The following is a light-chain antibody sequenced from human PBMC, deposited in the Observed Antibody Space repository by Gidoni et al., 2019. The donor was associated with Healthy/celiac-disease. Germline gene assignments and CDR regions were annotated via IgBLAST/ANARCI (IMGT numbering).Light chain of an antibody. Sequence: ELVLTQSPATLSLSPGERATLPCRASQSVSSIYLALYQQKPGQAPRLLIYGASSRATGIPDRFSGSGSGTDFALTISRLEPEDFAVYYCQQYGSSRPSKYTFXQXTKLEIK. CDR1: QSVSSIY. CDR3: QQYGSSRPSKYT. CDR2: GAS. V-gene: IGKV3-20*01. J-gene: IGKJ2*01.